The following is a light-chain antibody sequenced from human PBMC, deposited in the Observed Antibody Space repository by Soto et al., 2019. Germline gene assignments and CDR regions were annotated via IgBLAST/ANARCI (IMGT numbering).Light chain of an antibody. V-gene: IGKV3D-15*01. CDR3: QQRSNWLIT. CDR2: GAS. J-gene: IGKJ5*01. Sequence: ISITQSPSTLSVSTAERATRSCRARQRVSSSLAWAVQKPAQAPRPLIYGASTRATGIPARFSGSGSGTEFTLTISSLEPEDFAVYYCQQRSNWLITFGQGTRLAIK. CDR1: QRVSSS.